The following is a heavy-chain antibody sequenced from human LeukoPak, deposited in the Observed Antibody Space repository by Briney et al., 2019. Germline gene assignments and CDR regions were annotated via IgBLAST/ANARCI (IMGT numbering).Heavy chain of an antibody. CDR1: GFTFSSYN. CDR2: ISSSSSYI. J-gene: IGHJ4*02. CDR3: ARESFAARWD. Sequence: PGGSLRLSCAASGFTFSSYNMNWVRQAPGKGLEWVSSISSSSSYIYYADSVKGRFTISRDNAKNSLYLQMNSLRAEDTAVYYCARESFAARWDWGQGTLVTVSS. D-gene: IGHD6-6*01. V-gene: IGHV3-21*01.